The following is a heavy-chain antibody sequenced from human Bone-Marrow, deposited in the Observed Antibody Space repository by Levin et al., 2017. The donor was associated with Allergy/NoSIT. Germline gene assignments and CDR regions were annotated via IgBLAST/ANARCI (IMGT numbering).Heavy chain of an antibody. Sequence: ASVKVSCKASGYTFTGYYMHWVRQAPGQGLEWMGRINPPSGGTNYAQKFQGRVTMTRDTSISTAYMELSRLRSDDTAVYYCARRDIVVVPAAMPPLCDIWGQGTMVTVSS. CDR2: INPPSGGT. CDR3: ARRDIVVVPAAMPPLCDI. CDR1: GYTFTGYY. V-gene: IGHV1-2*06. D-gene: IGHD2-2*01. J-gene: IGHJ3*02.